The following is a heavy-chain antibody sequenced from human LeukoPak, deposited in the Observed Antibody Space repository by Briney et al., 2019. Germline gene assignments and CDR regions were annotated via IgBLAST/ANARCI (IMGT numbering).Heavy chain of an antibody. V-gene: IGHV4-59*08. CDR1: GXSISSYY. CDR2: IYYSGST. Sequence: SELLSLTCTVTGXSISSYYWSWILQPPGKGREWTGDIYYSGSTNYNPSLKSRVTISVDTSKNQFSLKLSSVTAADTAVYYCARGDSSSWYNDYWGQGTLVTVSS. CDR3: ARGDSSSWYNDY. D-gene: IGHD6-13*01. J-gene: IGHJ4*02.